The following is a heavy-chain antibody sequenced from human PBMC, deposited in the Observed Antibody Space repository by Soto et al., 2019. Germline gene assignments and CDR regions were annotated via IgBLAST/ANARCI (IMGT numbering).Heavy chain of an antibody. CDR1: ELTFSSYA. CDR3: AQEYCSGGSCYNRRYNSFDP. V-gene: IGHV3-23*01. CDR2: MSGSGGST. D-gene: IGHD2-15*01. Sequence: GWSLRLSCAASELTFSSYALSWVRQAPGKVLERFSAMSGSGGSTYYADSVKGRFTISRDNSKNTLYLQMNSLRAEDTAVYYCAQEYCSGGSCYNRRYNSFDPWGQGTLVTDSS. J-gene: IGHJ5*02.